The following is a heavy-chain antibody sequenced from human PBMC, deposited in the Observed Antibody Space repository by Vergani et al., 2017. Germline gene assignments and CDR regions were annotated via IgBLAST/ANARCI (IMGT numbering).Heavy chain of an antibody. D-gene: IGHD4-17*01. Sequence: QVQLQESGPGLVKPSETLSLTCTVSGGSISSYYWSWIRQPPGKGLEWIGYIYYSGSTNYNPSLKSRVTISVDTSKTQFSLKLSSVTAADTAVYYCAALTRSTVTIDYWGQGTLVTVSS. CDR2: IYYSGST. J-gene: IGHJ4*02. CDR3: AALTRSTVTIDY. CDR1: GGSISSYY. V-gene: IGHV4-59*12.